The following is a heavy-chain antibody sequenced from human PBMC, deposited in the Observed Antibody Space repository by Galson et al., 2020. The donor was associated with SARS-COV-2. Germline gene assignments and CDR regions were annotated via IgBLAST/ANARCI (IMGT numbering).Heavy chain of an antibody. CDR3: AKGGYSLALGPYSGMDV. CDR2: ISGSGGST. J-gene: IGHJ6*02. CDR1: GFTFSSYA. Sequence: GGSLRLSCAASGFTFSSYAMSWVRQAPGKGLEWVSAISGSGGSTYYADSVKGRFTISRDNSKNTLYLQMNSLRAEDTAVYYCAKGGYSLALGPYSGMDVWGQGTTVTVSS. D-gene: IGHD2-2*02. V-gene: IGHV3-23*01.